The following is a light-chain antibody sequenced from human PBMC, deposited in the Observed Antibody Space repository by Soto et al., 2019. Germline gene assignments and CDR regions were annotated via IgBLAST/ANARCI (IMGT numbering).Light chain of an antibody. CDR2: GAT. CDR1: QSFSSNY. V-gene: IGKV3-20*01. Sequence: EIVLTQSPGTLSLSPGERATLSCRASQSFSSNYLAWYQQRPGQAPRILIYGATTRASGVPDRFSGSESGTDFTLTISRLEPEDSAVYYCQHYSSMWTFGQGTKLDIK. J-gene: IGKJ1*01. CDR3: QHYSSMWT.